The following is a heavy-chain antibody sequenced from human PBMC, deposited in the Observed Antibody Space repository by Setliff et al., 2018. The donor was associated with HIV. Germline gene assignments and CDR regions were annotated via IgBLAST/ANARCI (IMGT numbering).Heavy chain of an antibody. CDR1: GYTFTGYH. J-gene: IGHJ3*01. D-gene: IGHD4-17*01. Sequence: ASVKVSCKASGYTFTGYHMHWVRQAPGQGLEWMGWINPNSGGTNYSQKFQGRVTMTRDTPISKAYMELSRLRSDDTAVYYCARAPYGDYGINFNAFDLWGQGTLVTVSS. CDR2: INPNSGGT. CDR3: ARAPYGDYGINFNAFDL. V-gene: IGHV1-2*02.